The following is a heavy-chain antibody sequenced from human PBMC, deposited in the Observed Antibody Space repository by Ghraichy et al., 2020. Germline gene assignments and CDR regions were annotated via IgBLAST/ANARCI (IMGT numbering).Heavy chain of an antibody. V-gene: IGHV3-66*02. CDR1: GFTVSSNY. D-gene: IGHD7-27*01. Sequence: GGSLRLSCAASGFTVSSNYMSWVRQAPGKGLDWVSVIYRGGSTYYADSVKGRCTISRDDSKNTLYLQMNSLRAEDTAVYYCASESPGPSANWGSWVDPCGQGPLVAVPS. CDR3: ASESPGPSANWGSWVDP. CDR2: IYRGGST. J-gene: IGHJ5*02.